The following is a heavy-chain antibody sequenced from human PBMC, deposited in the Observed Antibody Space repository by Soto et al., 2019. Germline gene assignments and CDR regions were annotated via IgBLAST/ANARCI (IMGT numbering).Heavy chain of an antibody. Sequence: GGSLRLSCAASGFTFSNACMTWVRQAPGKGLEWVGRLKSKTDGGTIDYAAPVKGRFTISRDDSKNTLYLQMNSLDTEDTAVYYCTYSPYGSYFDYWGQGTLVTVSS. D-gene: IGHD4-17*01. CDR3: TYSPYGSYFDY. CDR2: LKSKTDGGTI. J-gene: IGHJ4*02. V-gene: IGHV3-15*01. CDR1: GFTFSNAC.